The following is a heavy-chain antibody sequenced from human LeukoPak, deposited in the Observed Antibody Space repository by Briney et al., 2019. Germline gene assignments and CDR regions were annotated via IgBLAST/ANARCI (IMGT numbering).Heavy chain of an antibody. Sequence: ASVKVSCKASGYSFTSYYLHWVRQAPGQGLEWLGIINPSGGSTTYAQKFQGRVTMTRDTSTSTVYMELSSLRSEDTAVYYCARGATLTYSGSYYYFDYWGQGTLVTVSP. CDR3: ARGATLTYSGSYYYFDY. J-gene: IGHJ4*02. D-gene: IGHD1-26*01. CDR1: GYSFTSYY. V-gene: IGHV1-46*01. CDR2: INPSGGST.